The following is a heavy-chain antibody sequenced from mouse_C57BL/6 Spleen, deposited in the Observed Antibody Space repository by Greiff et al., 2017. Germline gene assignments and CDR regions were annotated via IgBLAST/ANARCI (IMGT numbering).Heavy chain of an antibody. CDR1: GFTFSDYY. CDR2: INYDGSST. D-gene: IGHD1-1*01. V-gene: IGHV5-16*01. CDR3: AREGYGSSYWYFDV. J-gene: IGHJ1*03. Sequence: EVKLVESEGGLVQPGSSMKLSCTASGFTFSDYYMAWVRQVPEKGLEWVANINYDGSSTYYLDSLKSRFIISRDNEKNILYLQMSSLKSEDTATYDYAREGYGSSYWYFDVWGTGTTLTVSS.